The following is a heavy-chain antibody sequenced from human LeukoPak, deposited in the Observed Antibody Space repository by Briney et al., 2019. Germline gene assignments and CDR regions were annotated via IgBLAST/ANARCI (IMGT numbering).Heavy chain of an antibody. J-gene: IGHJ5*02. CDR3: ARERQIYYDSSGYYVGDNWFDP. D-gene: IGHD3-22*01. V-gene: IGHV1-18*01. CDR1: GYTFSSYD. Sequence: ASVKVSCKASGYTFSSYDINCVGQGTGQGLEWSGWRNANSGNTNDAQKLQGRVTMTTDTSPSTAYMELRSLRSDDTAVYYCARERQIYYDSSGYYVGDNWFDPWGQGTLVTVSS. CDR2: RNANSGNT.